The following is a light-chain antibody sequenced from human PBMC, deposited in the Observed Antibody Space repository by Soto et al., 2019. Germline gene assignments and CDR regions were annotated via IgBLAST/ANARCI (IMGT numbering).Light chain of an antibody. Sequence: EIVLTQSPGTLSLSPGERATLSCRTSQNINKYLAWYQQKPGQAPRLLIYDASNRATGIPARFSGSGSGTDFTLTISSLDPEDFAVYYCQQRSNWPITFGQGTRLEI. J-gene: IGKJ5*01. V-gene: IGKV3-11*01. CDR2: DAS. CDR3: QQRSNWPIT. CDR1: QNINKY.